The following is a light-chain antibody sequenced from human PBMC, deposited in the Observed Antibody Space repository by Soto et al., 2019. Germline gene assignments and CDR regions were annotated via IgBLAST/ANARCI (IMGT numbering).Light chain of an antibody. J-gene: IGKJ1*01. V-gene: IGKV3-20*01. CDR3: HQYGSSPTT. CDR1: QSISSY. Sequence: VFTQSPETLSLPPVERATLYCRASQSISSYLAWYQQKPGQAPRLLIYDASNRATGIPARFSGSGSGTDFSLTISRLEPEDFAVYYCHQYGSSPTTFGQGTKVDIK. CDR2: DAS.